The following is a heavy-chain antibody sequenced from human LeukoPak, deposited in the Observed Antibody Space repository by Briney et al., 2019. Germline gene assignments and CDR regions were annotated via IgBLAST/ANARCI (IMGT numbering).Heavy chain of an antibody. J-gene: IGHJ6*02. V-gene: IGHV1-69*13. CDR2: IIPIFGTA. CDR3: ASSSSSSLYYYYYGMDV. CDR1: GGTFSSYA. D-gene: IGHD6-6*01. Sequence: SVKVSCKASGGTFSSYAISWVRQAPGQGLEWMGGIIPIFGTANYAQKFQGRVTITADDATSTAYMELSSLRSEDTAVYYCASSSSSSLYYYYYGMDVWGQGTTVTVSS.